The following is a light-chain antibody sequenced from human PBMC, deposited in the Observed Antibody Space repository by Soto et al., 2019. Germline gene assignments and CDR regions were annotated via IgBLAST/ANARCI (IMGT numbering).Light chain of an antibody. Sequence: QSALTQPASVSGSPGQSITISCTGTRSDVGYYNFVSWYQQYPGKVPKLIIYDVNNRPSGVSNRFSGSKSGNTASLTISGFQAEDEADYYCSSFTGSYTFVFGTGTKVTVL. CDR2: DVN. CDR3: SSFTGSYTFV. CDR1: RSDVGYYNF. V-gene: IGLV2-14*01. J-gene: IGLJ1*01.